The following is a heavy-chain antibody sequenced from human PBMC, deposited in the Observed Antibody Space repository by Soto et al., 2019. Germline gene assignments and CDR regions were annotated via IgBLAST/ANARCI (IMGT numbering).Heavy chain of an antibody. CDR3: ARGGALSTSWYWGDGLDS. V-gene: IGHV1-69*06. J-gene: IGHJ4*02. CDR1: GNSFSSHA. CDR2: IIPVFGTP. D-gene: IGHD2-2*01. Sequence: QVHLEQSGSEVKQSGSSVKVSCKSSGNSFSSHAITWVRQAPGQGLEWMGGIIPVFGTPSYAQKFQGRVTITADKSTNTSYMDLRSLRSEDTAVYYCARGGALSTSWYWGDGLDSWGQGTQVTVSS.